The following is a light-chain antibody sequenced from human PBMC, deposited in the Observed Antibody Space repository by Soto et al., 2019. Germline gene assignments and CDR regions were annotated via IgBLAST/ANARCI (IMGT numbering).Light chain of an antibody. J-gene: IGKJ4*01. CDR3: QQRRNWPPLT. V-gene: IGKV3-11*01. Sequence: EIVLTQSPATLSLSPGERATLSCRASQSVSSYLGWYQQKPGQAPRLLIYDASNRATGIPARFSGSGSGTDFTLTISSLEPEDFAVYYWQQRRNWPPLTFGGGTKVEIK. CDR2: DAS. CDR1: QSVSSY.